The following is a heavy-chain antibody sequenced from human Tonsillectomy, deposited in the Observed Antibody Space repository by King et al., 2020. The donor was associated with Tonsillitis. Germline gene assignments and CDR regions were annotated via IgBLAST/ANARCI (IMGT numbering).Heavy chain of an antibody. CDR3: ARDFRGWSLDY. D-gene: IGHD6-19*01. CDR2: IYRGGTNT. Sequence: VQLVESGGGLVQPGGSLRLSCEASGFTFSSYAMTWVRQAPGKGLEWVSSIYRGGTNTYYADSVKGRFTVSRDNSKNTLYLQMNSLRAEATAVYFCARDFRGWSLDYWGQGPLVTVSS. CDR1: GFTFSSYA. V-gene: IGHV3-23*03. J-gene: IGHJ4*02.